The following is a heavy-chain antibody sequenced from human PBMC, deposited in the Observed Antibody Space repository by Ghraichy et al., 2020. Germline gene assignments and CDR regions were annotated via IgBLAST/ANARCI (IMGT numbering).Heavy chain of an antibody. Sequence: SQTLSLTCAISGDSVSSNSAAWNWIRQSPSRGLEWLGRTYYRSKWYNDYAVSVKSRITINPDTSKNQFSLQLNSVTPEDTAVYYCARVTPGPRYYDFWSGHKLIDYWGQGTLVTVSS. CDR2: TYYRSKWYN. V-gene: IGHV6-1*01. J-gene: IGHJ4*02. CDR3: ARVTPGPRYYDFWSGHKLIDY. D-gene: IGHD3-3*01. CDR1: GDSVSSNSAA.